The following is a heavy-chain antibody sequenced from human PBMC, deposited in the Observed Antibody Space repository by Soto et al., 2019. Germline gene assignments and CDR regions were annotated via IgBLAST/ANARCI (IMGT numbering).Heavy chain of an antibody. CDR3: ARGSTESYPGSRIFDF. Sequence: GGSLRLSCVASGLTFGSRAMSWVRQAPGEGLQWVATITDNGGDAKYADSVRGRFVISRDNSKKTLYLQMTSLTAEDSAMYFCARGSTESYPGSRIFDFGGRGTLVTVSS. D-gene: IGHD3-10*01. CDR2: ITDNGGDA. J-gene: IGHJ4*02. V-gene: IGHV3-23*01. CDR1: GLTFGSRA.